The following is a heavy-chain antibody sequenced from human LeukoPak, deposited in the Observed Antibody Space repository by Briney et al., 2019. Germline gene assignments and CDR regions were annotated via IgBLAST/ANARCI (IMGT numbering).Heavy chain of an antibody. CDR1: GFTFSSYA. CDR3: AKDHRITMVRGVMADY. Sequence: GGSLRLSCAASGFTFSSYAMSWVRQAPGKGLEWVSAISGSGGSTYYADSVKGRFTISRDNSKNTLYLQMSSLRAEDTAVYYCAKDHRITMVRGVMADYWGQGTLVTVSS. D-gene: IGHD3-10*01. CDR2: ISGSGGST. J-gene: IGHJ4*02. V-gene: IGHV3-23*01.